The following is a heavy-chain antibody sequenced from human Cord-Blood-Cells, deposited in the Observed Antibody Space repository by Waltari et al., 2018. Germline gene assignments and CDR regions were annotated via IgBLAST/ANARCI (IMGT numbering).Heavy chain of an antibody. D-gene: IGHD3-10*01. CDR3: ARGRSGTIWFGESYGMDV. J-gene: IGHJ6*02. CDR2: INHSGST. V-gene: IGHV4-34*01. Sequence: QVQLQQWGAGLLKPSETLSLTCAVYGGSFSGYYWSWIRQPPGKGLEWIGEINHSGSTNYNPSLKSRVTISVDTSKNQFSLKLSSVTAADTAVYYCARGRSGTIWFGESYGMDVGAKGPRSPSP. CDR1: GGSFSGYY.